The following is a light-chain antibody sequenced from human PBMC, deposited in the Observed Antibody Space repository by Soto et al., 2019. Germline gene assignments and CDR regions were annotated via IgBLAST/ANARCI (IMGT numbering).Light chain of an antibody. V-gene: IGKV3-20*01. CDR1: QSVSSY. Sequence: EIVLTQSPATLSLSPGERATLSCRASQSVSSYLAWYQQKPGQAPRLLIYGASSRATGIPDRFSGSESGTDFTLTISRLEPEDFAMYYCQQYGSSASITFGQGTRLEIK. CDR3: QQYGSSASIT. CDR2: GAS. J-gene: IGKJ5*01.